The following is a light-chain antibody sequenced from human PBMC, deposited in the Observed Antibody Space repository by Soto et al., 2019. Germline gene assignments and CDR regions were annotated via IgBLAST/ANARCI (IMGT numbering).Light chain of an antibody. CDR2: AAS. V-gene: IGKV1-39*01. CDR1: QSISIN. CDR3: QQRYSTPPT. Sequence: DIPMTQSPSSLSASIGDRVTITCRASQSISINLNWYQQKPGKAPNLLIYAASSLQSGVPSRFSGSGSGTDFTLSISSLQPEDFATYYCQQRYSTPPTFGQGTRVEIK. J-gene: IGKJ1*01.